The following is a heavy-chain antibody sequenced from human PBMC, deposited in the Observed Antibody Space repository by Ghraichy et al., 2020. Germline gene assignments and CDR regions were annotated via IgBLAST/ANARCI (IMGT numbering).Heavy chain of an antibody. J-gene: IGHJ4*02. V-gene: IGHV3-53*01. CDR2: IYSGGST. Sequence: TCAASGFTVSSNYISWVRQAPGKGLEWVSVIYSGGSTYDADSVKGRVTISRDNSKTTVYLQMNSLRAEDTAMYYCAGTQQIAAVGTIHASWGQGTLVTVSS. CDR1: GFTVSSNY. CDR3: AGTQQIAAVGTIHAS. D-gene: IGHD6-13*01.